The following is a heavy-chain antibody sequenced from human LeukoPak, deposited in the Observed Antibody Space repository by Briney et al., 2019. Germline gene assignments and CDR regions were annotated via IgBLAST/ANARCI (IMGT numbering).Heavy chain of an antibody. CDR2: ISFDTSDK. CDR3: ARESMVRGVIGGGYFDY. V-gene: IGHV3-30-3*01. J-gene: IGHJ4*02. CDR1: GFTFSNYA. D-gene: IGHD3-10*01. Sequence: PGRSLRLSCVVSGFTFSNYAMYWVRQAPGKGLECVAFISFDTSDKYYADSVKGRFTISRDNAKNSLYLQMNSLRAEDTAVYYCARESMVRGVIGGGYFDYWGQGTLVTVSS.